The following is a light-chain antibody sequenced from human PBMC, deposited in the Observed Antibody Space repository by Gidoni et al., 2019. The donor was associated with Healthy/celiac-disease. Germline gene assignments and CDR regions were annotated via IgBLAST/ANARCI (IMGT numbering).Light chain of an antibody. J-gene: IGLJ3*02. CDR3: AAWDDSLSVWV. CDR1: SSNIGSNY. V-gene: IGLV1-47*01. Sequence: QSVLTQPPSASGTPGQRVTISCSGRSSNIGSNYVYWYQPLPGTAPKLLISRNNQRPSGVPDRFSGSKSGTSASLAISGLRSDDEADYYCAAWDDSLSVWVFGGGTKLTVL. CDR2: RNN.